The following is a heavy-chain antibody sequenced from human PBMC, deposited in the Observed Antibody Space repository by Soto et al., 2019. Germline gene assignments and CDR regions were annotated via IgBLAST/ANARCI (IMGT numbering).Heavy chain of an antibody. J-gene: IGHJ5*02. Sequence: QVQLVQSGAEVKKPGSSVKVSCKASGGTFSSYAISWVRQAPGQGLEWMGGIIPIFGTANYAQKFQGRVTXXAXEXXSTAYMELSRLRSEDTAVYYCARGPPDYSHNWFDPWGQGTLVTVSS. CDR2: IIPIFGTA. D-gene: IGHD4-4*01. CDR1: GGTFSSYA. V-gene: IGHV1-69*12. CDR3: ARGPPDYSHNWFDP.